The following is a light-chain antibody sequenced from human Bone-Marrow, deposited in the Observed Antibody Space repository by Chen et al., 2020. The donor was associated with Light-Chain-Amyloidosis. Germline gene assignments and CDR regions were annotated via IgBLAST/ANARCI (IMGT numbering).Light chain of an antibody. CDR2: EVT. CDR1: STAVGSYNL. J-gene: IGLJ1*01. V-gene: IGLV2-23*02. CDR3: CSYAGSTPPYV. Sequence: QSALTQPASVSGSPGQSITISCTGTSTAVGSYNLVSWYQQHPDKAPTLIIYEVTKRPSGVSNRFSGSKSGNTASLTISGLQAEDEADYYCCSYAGSTPPYVFGTGTKVTVL.